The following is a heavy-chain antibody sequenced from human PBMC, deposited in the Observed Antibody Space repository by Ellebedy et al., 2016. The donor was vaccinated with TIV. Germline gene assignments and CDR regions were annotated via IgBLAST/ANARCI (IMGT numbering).Heavy chain of an antibody. CDR2: IDPSDSYT. Sequence: PGGSLRFSCKGSGYSFTTYWISWVRQMPGKGLEWMGRIDPSDSYTNYSPSFQGHVTISADKSISTAYLQWSSLKASDTAIYYCARHMNTAMTNDYWGQGTLVTVSS. J-gene: IGHJ4*02. D-gene: IGHD5-18*01. CDR1: GYSFTTYW. V-gene: IGHV5-10-1*01. CDR3: ARHMNTAMTNDY.